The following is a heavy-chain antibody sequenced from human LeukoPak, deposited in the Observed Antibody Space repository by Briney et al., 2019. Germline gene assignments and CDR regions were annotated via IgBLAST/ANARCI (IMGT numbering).Heavy chain of an antibody. CDR3: ARGIRIPVTGRYFYYYMDV. D-gene: IGHD6-19*01. Sequence: SQTLSLTCTVSGGSISNGSYTWNWTRPPAGKGLEWIRQIYTSGSTNYRPSLTSPVTISRDTSKNQFSLKLSSVTAADTAVYYCARGIRIPVTGRYFYYYMDVWGNGTTVTVSS. V-gene: IGHV4-61*09. CDR2: IYTSGST. J-gene: IGHJ6*03. CDR1: GGSISNGSYT.